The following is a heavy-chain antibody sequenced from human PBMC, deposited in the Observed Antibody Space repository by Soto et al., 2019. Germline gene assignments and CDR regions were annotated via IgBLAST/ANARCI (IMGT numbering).Heavy chain of an antibody. Sequence: QDQLVQSGAEVKKPGASVKVSCKASVFTSSGISWVRQAPGQRLAWMGWISTHNGNTIYAQKFQGRVIMTLDTSTTTFYMELRSLRPDDTAVYLCAREGILGLFDAYDLWGQGTMVTVSS. CDR1: VFTSSG. J-gene: IGHJ3*01. CDR2: ISTHNGNT. V-gene: IGHV1-18*04. CDR3: AREGILGLFDAYDL. D-gene: IGHD3-3*01.